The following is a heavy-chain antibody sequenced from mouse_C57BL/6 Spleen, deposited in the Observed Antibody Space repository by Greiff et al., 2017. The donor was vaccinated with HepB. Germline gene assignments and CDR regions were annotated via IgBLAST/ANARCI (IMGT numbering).Heavy chain of an antibody. J-gene: IGHJ4*01. CDR1: GFSLTSYA. D-gene: IGHD1-1*01. CDR3: ARKSLYYYGSAMDY. CDR2: IWTGGGT. V-gene: IGHV2-9-1*01. Sequence: VMLVESGPGLVAPSQSLSITCTVSGFSLTSYAISWVRQPPGKGLEWLGVIWTGGGTNYNSALKSRLSISKDNSKSQVFLKMNSLQTDDTARYYCARKSLYYYGSAMDYWGQGTSVTVSS.